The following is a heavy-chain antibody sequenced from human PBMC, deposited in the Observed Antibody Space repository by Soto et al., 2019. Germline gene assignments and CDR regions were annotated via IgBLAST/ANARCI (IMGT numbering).Heavy chain of an antibody. V-gene: IGHV4-34*01. J-gene: IGHJ2*01. D-gene: IGHD3-10*01. CDR3: ARGWFGDYRYFDL. Sequence: SETLSLTCAVYGGSFSGYYWSWIRQPPGKGLEWIGEINHSGSTNYNPSLKSRVTISVDTSKDQFSLKLSSVTAADTAVYYCARGWFGDYRYFDLWGRGTLVTVPQ. CDR2: INHSGST. CDR1: GGSFSGYY.